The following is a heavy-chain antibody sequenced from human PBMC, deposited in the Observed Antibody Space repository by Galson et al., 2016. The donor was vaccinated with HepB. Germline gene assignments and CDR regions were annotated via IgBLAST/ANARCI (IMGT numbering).Heavy chain of an antibody. CDR3: ARLGRHSGSYSLAYGMDV. CDR1: GDSISSGDYY. J-gene: IGHJ6*02. D-gene: IGHD1-26*01. Sequence: ETLSLTCTVSGDSISSGDYYWGWIRQPPGKGLEWIGNIYYSGSTYYNPSLKSRVTISVDTSKNQFSLMLTSVTAADTAVYYCARLGRHSGSYSLAYGMDVWGQGTTVTVSS. CDR2: IYYSGST. V-gene: IGHV4-39*01.